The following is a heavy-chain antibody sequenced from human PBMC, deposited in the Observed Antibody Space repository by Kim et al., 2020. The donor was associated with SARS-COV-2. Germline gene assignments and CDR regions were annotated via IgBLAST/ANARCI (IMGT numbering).Heavy chain of an antibody. CDR1: GFTFSDYA. J-gene: IGHJ4*02. CDR2: ISGSGGTT. D-gene: IGHD6-19*01. Sequence: GGSLRLSCAASGFTFSDYAMSWVRQAPGKGLEWVSAISGSGGTTFYADSVKGRFSISRDNSKNTLYLEMNSLRAEDTAVYYCAVIAVAGTRYFDYWGQGTLVPVSS. CDR3: AVIAVAGTRYFDY. V-gene: IGHV3-23*01.